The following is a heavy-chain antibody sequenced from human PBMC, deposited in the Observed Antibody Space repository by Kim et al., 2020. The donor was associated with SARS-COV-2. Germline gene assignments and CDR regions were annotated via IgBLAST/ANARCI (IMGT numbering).Heavy chain of an antibody. D-gene: IGHD5-18*01. Sequence: GESLKISCKGSGYSFTSYWIGWVRQMPGKGLEWMGIIYPGDSDTRYSPSFQGQVTISADKSISTAYLQWSSLKASDTAMYYCARRGYSYGPGPGNWFDPWGQGTLVTVSS. J-gene: IGHJ5*02. CDR1: GYSFTSYW. CDR3: ARRGYSYGPGPGNWFDP. CDR2: IYPGDSDT. V-gene: IGHV5-51*01.